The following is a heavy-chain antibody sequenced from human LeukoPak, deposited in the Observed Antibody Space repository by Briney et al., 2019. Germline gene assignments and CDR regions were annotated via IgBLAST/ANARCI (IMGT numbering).Heavy chain of an antibody. D-gene: IGHD6-19*01. J-gene: IGHJ4*02. CDR2: ISYDGSNK. Sequence: GGSLRLSCAASGFTFSSYAMHWVRQAPGKGLEWVAVISYDGSNKCYADSVKGRFTISRDNSKNTLYLQMNSLRADDTAVYYCAKGGRAVAGPDYWGQGTLVTVSS. CDR3: AKGGRAVAGPDY. CDR1: GFTFSSYA. V-gene: IGHV3-30-3*01.